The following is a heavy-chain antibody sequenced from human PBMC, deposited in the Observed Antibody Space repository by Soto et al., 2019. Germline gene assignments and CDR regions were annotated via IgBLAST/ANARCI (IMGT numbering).Heavy chain of an antibody. D-gene: IGHD2-2*01. CDR2: VSYTGNT. Sequence: QVQLQESGPGLMQPSHTLSLTCTVSGGSIGSGGYCWSWIRQHPGRGLEWIGIVSYTGNTQYNPSLKSRVNISVDTSTKQFSLKLSSVTAADTAVYYCARGTLVWGQGTLVTVSS. CDR3: ARGTLV. CDR1: GGSIGSGGYC. V-gene: IGHV4-31*03. J-gene: IGHJ4*02.